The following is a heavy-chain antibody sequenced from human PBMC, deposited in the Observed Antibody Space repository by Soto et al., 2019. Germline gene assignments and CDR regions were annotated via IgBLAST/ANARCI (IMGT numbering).Heavy chain of an antibody. Sequence: EVQLVESGGGLVLPGGSRRLSCAAPGLTFSTYWINWVRQAQGKGLEWVPNIKQDGSEKYYLDSVKGRFTISRDNAKSSLYLQMNSLRAEDTAVYYCARVLAAADSLWGQGTLVTVSS. CDR3: ARVLAAADSL. J-gene: IGHJ4*02. CDR1: GLTFSTYW. D-gene: IGHD6-13*01. CDR2: IKQDGSEK. V-gene: IGHV3-7*01.